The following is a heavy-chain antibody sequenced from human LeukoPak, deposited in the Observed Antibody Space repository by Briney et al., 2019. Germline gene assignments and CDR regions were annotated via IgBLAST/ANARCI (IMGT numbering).Heavy chain of an antibody. CDR3: ARDDDIAVAGIDFDY. CDR2: ISSSSSYL. CDR1: GFTFSSYS. Sequence: PGGSLRLSCAASGFTFSSYSMNWVRQAPGKGLEWVSSISSSSSYLYYADSVKGRFTISRDNAKNSLYLQMNSLRAEDTAVYYCARDDDIAVAGIDFDYWGQGTLVTVSS. D-gene: IGHD6-19*01. J-gene: IGHJ4*02. V-gene: IGHV3-21*01.